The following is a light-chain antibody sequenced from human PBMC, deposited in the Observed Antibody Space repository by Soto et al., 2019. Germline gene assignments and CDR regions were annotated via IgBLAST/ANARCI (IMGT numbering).Light chain of an antibody. CDR2: EVS. J-gene: IGLJ1*01. CDR3: SSDTSSSTYV. Sequence: QSVLTQPASVSESPGQSISISCTGSSSDVGGDNFVSWYRQHPGKAPKLIIYEVSHRPSGVSDRFSGSKSGNTASLNISGLQAEDEADYYWSSDTSSSTYVFGTGTTVTVL. CDR1: SSDVGGDNF. V-gene: IGLV2-14*01.